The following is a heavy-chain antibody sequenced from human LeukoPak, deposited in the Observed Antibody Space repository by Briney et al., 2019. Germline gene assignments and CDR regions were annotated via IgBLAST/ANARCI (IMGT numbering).Heavy chain of an antibody. V-gene: IGHV3-48*03. CDR3: ARVEEGAIPFDY. CDR1: GFTFSSYE. CDR2: ISSSGSTI. J-gene: IGHJ4*02. Sequence: GGSLRLSCAASGFTFSSYEMNWVRQAPGKGLEWVSYISSSGSTIYYADSVKGRFTISRDNAKNSLYLQMNSLRAEDTAVYYCARVEEGAIPFDYWGQGTLVTVSS. D-gene: IGHD1-26*01.